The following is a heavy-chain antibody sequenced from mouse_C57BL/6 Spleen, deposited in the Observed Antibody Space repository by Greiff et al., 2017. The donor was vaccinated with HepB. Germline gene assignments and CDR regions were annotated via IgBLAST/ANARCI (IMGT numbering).Heavy chain of an antibody. D-gene: IGHD2-12*01. V-gene: IGHV5-9-1*02. CDR2: ISSGGDYI. CDR3: TREDSSGFAC. J-gene: IGHJ3*01. Sequence: EVMLVESGEGLVKPGGSLKLSCAASGFTFSSYAMSWVRQTPEKRLEWVAYISSGGDYIYYADTVKGRFTISRDNARNTLYLQMSSLKSEDTAMYYCTREDSSGFACWGQGTLVTVSA. CDR1: GFTFSSYA.